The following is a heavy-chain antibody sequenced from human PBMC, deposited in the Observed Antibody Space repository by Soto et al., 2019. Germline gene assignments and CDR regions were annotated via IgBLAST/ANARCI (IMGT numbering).Heavy chain of an antibody. J-gene: IGHJ4*02. Sequence: GGSLRLSCAASGFTVSSNYMSWVRQAPGKGLEWVSVIYSGGSTYYADSVKGRFTISRDNVKSSLYLQMNSLTDEDTAVYYCSKGGNSGYDSDYWGQGTLVTVSS. V-gene: IGHV3-66*01. D-gene: IGHD5-12*01. CDR2: IYSGGST. CDR1: GFTVSSNY. CDR3: SKGGNSGYDSDY.